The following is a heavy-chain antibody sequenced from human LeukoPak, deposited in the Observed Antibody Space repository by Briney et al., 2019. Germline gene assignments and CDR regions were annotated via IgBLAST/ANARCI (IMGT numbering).Heavy chain of an antibody. Sequence: GASVKVSCKASGYTFTSYYMHWVRQAPGQGLEWMGIISPSGGSTSYAQKFQGRVTMTRDMSTSTAYMELSSLRSEDTAVYYCARAEFRDSPAYYYYMDVWGKGTTVTISS. J-gene: IGHJ6*03. D-gene: IGHD5-24*01. V-gene: IGHV1-46*01. CDR1: GYTFTSYY. CDR2: ISPSGGST. CDR3: ARAEFRDSPAYYYYMDV.